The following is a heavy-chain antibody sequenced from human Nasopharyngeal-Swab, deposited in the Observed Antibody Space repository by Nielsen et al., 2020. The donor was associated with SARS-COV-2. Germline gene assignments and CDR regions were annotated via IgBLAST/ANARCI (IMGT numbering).Heavy chain of an antibody. Sequence: GESLKISCAAFGFTLSDYAMHWVRQAPGKGLEWVALFSYEGSKRYFADSMKGRFSISRDNIKNILYLQMVSLRADNTAVYYCAKDHFYDSGTYDRLYFDFWGQGTLVTVSS. J-gene: IGHJ4*02. V-gene: IGHV3-30*18. D-gene: IGHD3-10*01. CDR2: FSYEGSKR. CDR3: AKDHFYDSGTYDRLYFDF. CDR1: GFTLSDYA.